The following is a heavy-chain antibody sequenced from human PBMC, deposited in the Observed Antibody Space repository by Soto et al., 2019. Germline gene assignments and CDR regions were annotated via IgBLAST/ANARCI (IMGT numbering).Heavy chain of an antibody. D-gene: IGHD3-22*01. J-gene: IGHJ4*02. CDR2: IDPSDSQT. V-gene: IGHV5-10-1*01. CDR3: ARQIYDSDTGPNFQFYFDS. CDR1: GYSFAGYW. Sequence: PGESLKISCKGSGYSFAGYWITWVRQKPGKGLEWMGRIDPSDSQTYYSPSFRGHVTISATKSITTVFLQWSSLRASDTAMYYCARQIYDSDTGPNFQFYFDSWGQGTPVTVSS.